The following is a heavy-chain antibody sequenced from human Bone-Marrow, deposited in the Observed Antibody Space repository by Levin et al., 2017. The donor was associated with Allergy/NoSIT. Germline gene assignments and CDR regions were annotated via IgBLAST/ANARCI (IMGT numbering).Heavy chain of an antibody. V-gene: IGHV1-2*06. CDR2: INPKSGGT. J-gene: IGHJ6*03. CDR1: GYSFTDHY. Sequence: ASVKVSCKTSGYSFTDHYIHWVRQAPGQGLEWMGRINPKSGGTNYAEKFQGRVTMTRDTSINTAYMELSRLISDDTAVYYCASLTTVTSEVSDYYFYYYMDVWGEGTTVTVSS. D-gene: IGHD4-17*01. CDR3: ASLTTVTSEVSDYYFYYYMDV.